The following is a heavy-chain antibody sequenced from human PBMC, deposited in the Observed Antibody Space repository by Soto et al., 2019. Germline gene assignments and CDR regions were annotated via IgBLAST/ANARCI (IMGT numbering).Heavy chain of an antibody. CDR1: GYTFTSYG. V-gene: IGHV1-18*01. Sequence: ASVKVSCKASGYTFTSYGVSWVRQAPGQGLEWMGWISAFNGQTNYIQKVQGRVTLTTEASTSTAYMELRSLRSDDTAVYYCARGGDYYYGLDVWGQGTTVTVSS. CDR2: ISAFNGQT. J-gene: IGHJ6*02. D-gene: IGHD3-16*01. CDR3: ARGGDYYYGLDV.